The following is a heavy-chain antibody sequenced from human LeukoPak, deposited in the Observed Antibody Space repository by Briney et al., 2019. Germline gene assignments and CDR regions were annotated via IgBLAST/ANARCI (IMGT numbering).Heavy chain of an antibody. V-gene: IGHV1-8*01. J-gene: IGHJ4*02. D-gene: IGHD3-10*01. CDR1: GYTFTSYD. Sequence: ASVKVSCKASGYTFTSYDINWVRQATGQGLEWMGWMNPNSGNKGYAQKFQGRVTITRNTSISTAYMELSSLRSDDTAVYYCARGIWFGELLYYFDYWGQGTLVTVSS. CDR2: MNPNSGNK. CDR3: ARGIWFGELLYYFDY.